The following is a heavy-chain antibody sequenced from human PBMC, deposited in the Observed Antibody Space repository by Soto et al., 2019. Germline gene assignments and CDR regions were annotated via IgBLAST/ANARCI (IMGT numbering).Heavy chain of an antibody. D-gene: IGHD3-10*01. V-gene: IGHV3-30-3*01. CDR3: TRAAWFPYLSFY. CDR1: GFTFSSYA. J-gene: IGHJ4*02. CDR2: ISYDGSNK. Sequence: PGGSLRLSCAASGFTFSSYAMHWVRQAPGKGLEWVAVISYDGSNKYYADSVKGRFTISRDNSKNTLYLQMDSLRAEDTALYYCTRAAWFPYLSFYWGQGALVTVSS.